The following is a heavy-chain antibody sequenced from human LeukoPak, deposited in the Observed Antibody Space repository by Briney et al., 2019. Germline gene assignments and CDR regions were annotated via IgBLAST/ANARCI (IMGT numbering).Heavy chain of an antibody. CDR1: GGSFSGYY. CDR2: INHSGST. J-gene: IGHJ4*02. V-gene: IGHV4-34*01. Sequence: SETLSLTCAVYGGSFSGYYWSWIRQPPGKWLEWIGEINHSGSTNYNPSLKSRVTISVDTSKNQFSLKLSSVTAADTAVYYCARVKRITMVRGVPFFDYWGQGTLVTVSS. CDR3: ARVKRITMVRGVPFFDY. D-gene: IGHD3-10*01.